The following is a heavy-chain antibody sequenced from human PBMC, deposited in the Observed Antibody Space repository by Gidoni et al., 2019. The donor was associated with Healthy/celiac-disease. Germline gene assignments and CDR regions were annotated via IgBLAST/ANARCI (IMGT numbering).Heavy chain of an antibody. J-gene: IGHJ5*02. CDR3: ARVRRWHCSGGSCYSVPVPVAGWFDP. Sequence: QVQLVESGGGLVKPGGSLRLSCAASGFTFSDYYMSWIRQAPGQGLEWVSYISSSGSTIYYADSVKGRFTISRDNAKNSLYLQMNSLRAEDTAVYYCARVRRWHCSGGSCYSVPVPVAGWFDPWGQGTLVTVSS. CDR1: GFTFSDYY. CDR2: ISSSGSTI. D-gene: IGHD2-15*01. V-gene: IGHV3-11*01.